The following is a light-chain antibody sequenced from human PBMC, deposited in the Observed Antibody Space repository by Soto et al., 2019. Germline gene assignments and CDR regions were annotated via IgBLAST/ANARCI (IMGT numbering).Light chain of an antibody. J-gene: IGLJ1*01. CDR1: SSDVGGYNY. V-gene: IGLV2-14*01. CDR2: DVN. Sequence: QSALTQPASVSGSPGQSITISCTGTSSDVGGYNYVSWYQHHPGKAPKLMIYDVNNRPSGISNRFFGSKSGNTASLTISGLQTEDEADYYCSAYSSSGTLYVFGTGTKVNV. CDR3: SAYSSSGTLYV.